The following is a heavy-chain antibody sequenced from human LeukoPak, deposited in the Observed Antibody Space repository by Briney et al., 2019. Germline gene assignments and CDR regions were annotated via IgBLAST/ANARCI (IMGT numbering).Heavy chain of an antibody. Sequence: SETLSLTCAVYGGSFSGYYWTWIRQPPGKGLEWIGEIKQGGSTNYNPSLESRVTISVDTSKNQFSLKLSSVTAADTAVYYCARGGGSYRPFDYWGQGTLVTVSS. CDR1: GGSFSGYY. D-gene: IGHD1-26*01. CDR2: IKQGGST. CDR3: ARGGGSYRPFDY. V-gene: IGHV4-34*01. J-gene: IGHJ4*02.